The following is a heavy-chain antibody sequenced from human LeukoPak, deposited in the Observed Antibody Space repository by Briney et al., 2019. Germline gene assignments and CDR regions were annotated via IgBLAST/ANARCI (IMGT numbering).Heavy chain of an antibody. Sequence: GGSLRLSCAASGFTVSSNYMSWVRQAPGKGLEWVSVIYSGGSTYYADSVKGRFTISRHNSKNTLYLQMNSLRAEDTAVYYCARSRSRYYYDSSGYLSLDAFDIWGQGTMVTVSS. J-gene: IGHJ3*02. V-gene: IGHV3-53*04. D-gene: IGHD3-22*01. CDR1: GFTVSSNY. CDR3: ARSRSRYYYDSSGYLSLDAFDI. CDR2: IYSGGST.